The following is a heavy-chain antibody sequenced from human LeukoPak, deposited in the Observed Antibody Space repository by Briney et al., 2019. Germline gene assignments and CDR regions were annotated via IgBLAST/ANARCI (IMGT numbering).Heavy chain of an antibody. D-gene: IGHD1-26*01. V-gene: IGHV3-23*01. CDR1: GFTFSSYA. CDR3: ATGWRGSFFEFDY. CDR2: ISGSGGST. Sequence: GGSLRLSCAASGFTFSSYAMSWVRQAPGKGLEWVSAISGSGGSTYYADSVKGRSTISRDNSKNTLYLQMNSLRAKDTAVYYCATGWRGSFFEFDYRGQGTLVTVSS. J-gene: IGHJ4*02.